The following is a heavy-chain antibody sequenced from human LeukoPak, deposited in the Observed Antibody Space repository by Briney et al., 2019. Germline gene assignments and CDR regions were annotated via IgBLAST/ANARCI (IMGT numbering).Heavy chain of an antibody. D-gene: IGHD1-26*01. Sequence: PLETLSLTCAVYGGSFSGYYWSWIRQPPGKGLEWIGEINHSGSTNYNPSLKSRVTISVDTSKNQFSLKLSSVTAADTAVYYCARGRKSGSYYVRMVAWFDPWGQGTLVTVSS. J-gene: IGHJ5*02. CDR1: GGSFSGYY. V-gene: IGHV4-34*01. CDR2: INHSGST. CDR3: ARGRKSGSYYVRMVAWFDP.